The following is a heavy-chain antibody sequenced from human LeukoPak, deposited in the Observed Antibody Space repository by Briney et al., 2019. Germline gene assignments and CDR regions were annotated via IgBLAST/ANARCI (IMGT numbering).Heavy chain of an antibody. J-gene: IGHJ4*02. V-gene: IGHV3-30*18. CDR2: ISYDGSNK. CDR3: AKGGPYYYDSSGYSTQDY. CDR1: GFTFSSYA. D-gene: IGHD3-22*01. Sequence: GGSLRLSCAASGFTFSSYAMSWVRQAPGKGLEWVAVISYDGSNKYYADSVKGRFTISRDNSKNTLYLQMNSLRAEDTAVYYCAKGGPYYYDSSGYSTQDYWGQGTLVTVSS.